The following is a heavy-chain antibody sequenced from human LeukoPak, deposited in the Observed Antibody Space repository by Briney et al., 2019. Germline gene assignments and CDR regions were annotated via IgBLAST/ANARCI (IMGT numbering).Heavy chain of an antibody. CDR1: GGSISSGGYY. J-gene: IGHJ4*02. Sequence: PSETLSLTCTVSGGSISSGGYYWSWIRQHPGKGLEWIGYIYYSGSTYYNPSLKSRLTISVDTSKNQFSLKLSSVTAADTAVYYCASWGYSYGFDYWGQGTLVTVSS. CDR2: IYYSGST. CDR3: ASWGYSYGFDY. V-gene: IGHV4-31*03. D-gene: IGHD5-18*01.